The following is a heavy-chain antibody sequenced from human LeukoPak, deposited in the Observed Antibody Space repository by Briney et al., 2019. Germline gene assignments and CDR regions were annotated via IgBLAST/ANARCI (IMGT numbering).Heavy chain of an antibody. V-gene: IGHV1-18*01. J-gene: IGHJ4*02. CDR3: ARAPVYDILTGYPHSPDSFDY. CDR2: ISAYNGNT. CDR1: GYTFTSYG. D-gene: IGHD3-9*01. Sequence: ASVKVSCKASGYTFTSYGISWVRQAPGQGLEWMGWISAYNGNTSYAQKLQGRVTMTTDTSTSTAYMELRSLRSDDTAVYYCARAPVYDILTGYPHSPDSFDYWGQGTLVTVSS.